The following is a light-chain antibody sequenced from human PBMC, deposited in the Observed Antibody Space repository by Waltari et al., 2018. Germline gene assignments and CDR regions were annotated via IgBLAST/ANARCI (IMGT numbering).Light chain of an antibody. V-gene: IGKV3-15*01. J-gene: IGKJ5*01. Sequence: EIVMTQFPATLSVSPGERATLSCRASQSVSSNLAWYQQKPGQAPRLLIYGTSTRATGIPARFSGSGSGTEFTLTISSLQSEDFAIYYCQQYNNWPFFGQGTRLEIK. CDR3: QQYNNWPF. CDR1: QSVSSN. CDR2: GTS.